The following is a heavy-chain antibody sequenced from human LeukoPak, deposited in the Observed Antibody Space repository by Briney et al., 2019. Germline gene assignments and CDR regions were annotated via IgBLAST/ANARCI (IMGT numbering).Heavy chain of an antibody. D-gene: IGHD6-13*01. V-gene: IGHV3-53*01. J-gene: IGHJ4*02. Sequence: GGSLRLSCAASGFTVSSNYMSWVRQAPGKGLEWVSVIYSGGSTYYADSVKGRFTISRDNSKNTLYLQMNSLRAEDTAAYYCARVSSSSWYAVDYWGQGTLATVSS. CDR2: IYSGGST. CDR3: ARVSSSSWYAVDY. CDR1: GFTVSSNY.